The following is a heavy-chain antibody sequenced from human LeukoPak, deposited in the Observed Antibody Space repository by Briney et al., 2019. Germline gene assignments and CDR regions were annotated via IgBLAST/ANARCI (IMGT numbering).Heavy chain of an antibody. CDR3: ARDVDTYYYGSSGTSTDY. J-gene: IGHJ4*02. CDR2: INPNSGGT. CDR1: GYTFTGYY. V-gene: IGHV1-2*02. D-gene: IGHD3-22*01. Sequence: ASVKVSCKASGYTFTGYYMHWVRQAPGQGLEWMGWINPNSGGTNYAQKFQGRVTMTRDTSISTAYMELSRLRSDDTAVYYCARDVDTYYYGSSGTSTDYWGQGALVTVSS.